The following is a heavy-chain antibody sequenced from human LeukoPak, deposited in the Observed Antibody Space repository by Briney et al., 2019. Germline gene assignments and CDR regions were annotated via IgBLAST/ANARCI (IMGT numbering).Heavy chain of an antibody. J-gene: IGHJ4*02. Sequence: GGSLRLSCAASGFTFSSYAMSWVRQTPGKGLEWVSAISGSGGSTYYADSVKGRFTISRDNSKNTLYLQMNSLRAEDTAVYYCAMTTVIPGYFDYWGQGTLVTVSS. V-gene: IGHV3-23*01. D-gene: IGHD4-17*01. CDR3: AMTTVIPGYFDY. CDR1: GFTFSSYA. CDR2: ISGSGGST.